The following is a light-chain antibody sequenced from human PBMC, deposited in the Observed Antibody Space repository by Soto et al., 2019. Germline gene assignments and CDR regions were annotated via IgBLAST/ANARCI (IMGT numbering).Light chain of an antibody. J-gene: IGLJ2*01. V-gene: IGLV2-8*01. Sequence: QSALTQPPSASGSPGQSVTISCTGTSSDIGRYFHVSGYQQYPGKAPKLIIFEVYKRPSGVPDRFSGSRSGNTASLTVSGLQAEDEADYYCSSYEGSNSLLFGGGTKVTVL. CDR1: SSDIGRYFH. CDR3: SSYEGSNSLL. CDR2: EVY.